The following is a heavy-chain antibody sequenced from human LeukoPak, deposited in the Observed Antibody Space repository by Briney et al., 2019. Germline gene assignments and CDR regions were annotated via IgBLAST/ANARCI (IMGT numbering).Heavy chain of an antibody. CDR1: GFSVNNSY. J-gene: IGHJ4*02. Sequence: GGSLRLSCAASGFSVNNSYMYWVRQAPGKGLEWVSFFYKGDSTYYAESVRGRFTISRDNSKNTLYLLMNSLIPEDTAVYYCARGVVSSPSYFDSWGQGTLVTVSS. CDR2: FYKGDST. CDR3: ARGVVSSPSYFDS. V-gene: IGHV3-53*01. D-gene: IGHD2-15*01.